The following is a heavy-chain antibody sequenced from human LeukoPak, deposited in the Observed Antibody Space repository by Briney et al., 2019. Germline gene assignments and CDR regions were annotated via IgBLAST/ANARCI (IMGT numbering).Heavy chain of an antibody. J-gene: IGHJ4*02. Sequence: GGSLRLSCAASGFTFDDYAMHWVRQAPGKGLEWVSGISWNSGSIGYADSVKGRFTISRDNAKNSLYLQMSSLRAEDTALYYCAKSRFDYSSGWYYFDYWGQGTLVTVSS. D-gene: IGHD6-19*01. CDR3: AKSRFDYSSGWYYFDY. V-gene: IGHV3-9*01. CDR1: GFTFDDYA. CDR2: ISWNSGSI.